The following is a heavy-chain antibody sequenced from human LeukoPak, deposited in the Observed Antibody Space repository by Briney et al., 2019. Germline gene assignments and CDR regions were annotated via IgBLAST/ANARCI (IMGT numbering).Heavy chain of an antibody. J-gene: IGHJ4*02. V-gene: IGHV4-30-4*08. Sequence: SETLSLTCTVSGGSISSGDYYWSWIRQPPGKGPEWIGYIYYSGFTYYNPSLKSRVTMSVDTSRDQFSLKLNSVTAADTAVYYCAREAINWNYRDYWGQGSPVTVSS. CDR1: GGSISSGDYY. CDR2: IYYSGFT. CDR3: AREAINWNYRDY. D-gene: IGHD1-1*01.